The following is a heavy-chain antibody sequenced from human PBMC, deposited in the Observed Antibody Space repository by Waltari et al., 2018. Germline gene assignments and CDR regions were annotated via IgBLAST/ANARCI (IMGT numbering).Heavy chain of an antibody. CDR3: ARGVRIVGATTIDY. J-gene: IGHJ4*02. V-gene: IGHV4-34*01. D-gene: IGHD1-26*01. CDR1: GGSFSGYY. CDR2: INHSGST. Sequence: QVQLQQWGAGLLKPSETLSLTCAVYGGSFSGYYWRWIRQPPGKGLEWIGEINHSGSTNYNPSLKSRVTISVDTSKNQFSLKLSSVTAADTAVYYCARGVRIVGATTIDYWGQGTLVTVSS.